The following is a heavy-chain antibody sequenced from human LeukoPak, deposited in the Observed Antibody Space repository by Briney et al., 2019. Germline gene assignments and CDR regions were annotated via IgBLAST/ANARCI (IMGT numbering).Heavy chain of an antibody. CDR2: ISYDGINK. J-gene: IGHJ4*02. D-gene: IGHD2-15*01. CDR3: AKSPPRCSGGSCYGY. CDR1: GFTFFNYG. Sequence: GRSLRLSCAASGFTFFNYGIHWVRQAPGKGLEWVALISYDGINKYYADSVKGRFTISRDNSKNTLFLQMNSLRPEDTAAYYCAKSPPRCSGGSCYGYWGQGTLVTVSS. V-gene: IGHV3-30*18.